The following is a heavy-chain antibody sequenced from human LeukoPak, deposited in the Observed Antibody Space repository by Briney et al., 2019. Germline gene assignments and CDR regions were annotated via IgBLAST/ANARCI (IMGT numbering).Heavy chain of an antibody. D-gene: IGHD3-10*01. J-gene: IGHJ6*02. Sequence: SETLSLTCTVSGGSISSGGYYWSWIRQHPGTGLEWIGYIYYSGSTYYNPSLKSRVTISVDTSKNQFSLKLSSVTAADTAVYYCARDRRSMVRGVIIYYGMDVWGQGTTVTVSS. CDR3: ARDRRSMVRGVIIYYGMDV. CDR2: IYYSGST. V-gene: IGHV4-31*03. CDR1: GGSISSGGYY.